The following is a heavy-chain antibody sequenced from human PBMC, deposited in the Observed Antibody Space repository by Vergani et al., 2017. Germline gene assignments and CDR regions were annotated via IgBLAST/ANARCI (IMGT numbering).Heavy chain of an antibody. J-gene: IGHJ3*02. CDR2: IYYSGST. Sequence: QVQLQESGPGLVKPSETLSLTCTVSCGSISSYYWSWIRQPPGKGLEWIGYIYYSGSTNYNPSLKSRVTIAVDTSKNQFSLKLSSVTAADTAVYYCARNPYCGGDCYSDAFDIGGQGTMVTVPS. V-gene: IGHV4-59*01. CDR3: ARNPYCGGDCYSDAFDI. D-gene: IGHD2-21*02. CDR1: CGSISSYY.